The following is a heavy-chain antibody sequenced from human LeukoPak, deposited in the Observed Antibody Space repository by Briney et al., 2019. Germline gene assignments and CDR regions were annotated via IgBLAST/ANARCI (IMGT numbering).Heavy chain of an antibody. CDR3: ARGVIAAAAPRYYFDY. CDR2: IYYSGST. Sequence: SETLSLTCTVSGGSISSYYWSWIRQPPGKGLEWIGYIYYSGSTNYNPSLKSRVTTSVDTSKNQFSLKLSSVTAADTAVYYCARGVIAAAAPRYYFDYWGQGTLVTVSS. CDR1: GGSISSYY. J-gene: IGHJ4*02. V-gene: IGHV4-59*12. D-gene: IGHD6-13*01.